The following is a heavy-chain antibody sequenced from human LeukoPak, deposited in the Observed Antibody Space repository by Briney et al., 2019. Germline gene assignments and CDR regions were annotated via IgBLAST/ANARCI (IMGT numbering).Heavy chain of an antibody. CDR3: ARAFIAARPDYYHYGMDV. J-gene: IGHJ6*02. Sequence: SETLSLTCTVSGGSISSGSYYWSWIRQPAGKGLESIGRIYTSGSTNYNPSLKSRVTISVDTSKNQFSLKLSSVTAADTAVYYCARAFIAARPDYYHYGMDVWGQGTTVTVSS. D-gene: IGHD6-6*01. CDR1: GGSISSGSYY. V-gene: IGHV4-61*02. CDR2: IYTSGST.